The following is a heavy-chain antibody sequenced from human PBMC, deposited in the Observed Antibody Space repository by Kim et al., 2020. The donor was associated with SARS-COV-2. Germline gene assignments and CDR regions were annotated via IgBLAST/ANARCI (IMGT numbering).Heavy chain of an antibody. CDR3: AREVGATSYFDY. J-gene: IGHJ4*02. Sequence: GGSLRLSCAASGFTFSAYWIHWVRQVPGKGLVWVSRINSGGSSTTYADSVKGRFTISRDNAKNTLYLQMNSLRAEDTAVYYCAREVGATSYFDYWGQGTMVTVS. CDR1: GFTFSAYW. V-gene: IGHV3-74*01. CDR2: INSGGSST. D-gene: IGHD1-26*01.